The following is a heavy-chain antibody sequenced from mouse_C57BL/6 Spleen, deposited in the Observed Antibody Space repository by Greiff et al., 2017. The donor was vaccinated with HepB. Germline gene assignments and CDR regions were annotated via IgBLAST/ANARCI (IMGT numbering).Heavy chain of an antibody. V-gene: IGHV5-4*01. CDR2: ISDGGSYT. J-gene: IGHJ4*01. CDR3: AREGWDDAMDY. D-gene: IGHD4-1*01. CDR1: GFTFSSYA. Sequence: EVQGVESGGGLVKPGGSLKLSCAASGFTFSSYAMSWVRQTPEKRLEWVATISDGGSYTYYPDNVKGRFTISRDNAKNNLYLQMSHLKSEDTAMYYCAREGWDDAMDYWGQGTSVTVSS.